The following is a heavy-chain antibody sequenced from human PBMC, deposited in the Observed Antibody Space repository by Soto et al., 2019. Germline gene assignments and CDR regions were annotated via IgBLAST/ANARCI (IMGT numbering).Heavy chain of an antibody. CDR3: AKSGSGSTVSSYYYYYMDV. D-gene: IGHD1-26*01. V-gene: IGHV3-30*18. J-gene: IGHJ6*03. CDR2: ISYDGSNK. Sequence: QVQLVESGGGVVRPGRSLRLSCAASGFTFSSYGMHWVRQAPGKGLEWVAVISYDGSNKYYADSVKGRFTISRDNSKNTLYLQMNSLRAEDTAVYYCAKSGSGSTVSSYYYYYMDVWGKGTTVTVSS. CDR1: GFTFSSYG.